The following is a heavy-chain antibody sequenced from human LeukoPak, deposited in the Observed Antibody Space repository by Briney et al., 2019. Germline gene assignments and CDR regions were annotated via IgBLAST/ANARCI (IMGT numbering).Heavy chain of an antibody. CDR1: GFTFSYYS. D-gene: IGHD4-23*01. V-gene: IGHV3-48*02. CDR3: ARGKGVGGNYYYYGMDV. J-gene: IGHJ6*02. Sequence: RGSLRLSCAASGFTFSYYSMNWVCQAPGKGLDWVSYISTSSSTIYYADSVKGRFTISRDNAKNSLYLQMNSLRDEDTAVYYCARGKGVGGNYYYYGMDVGGRGTADTVSS. CDR2: ISTSSSTI.